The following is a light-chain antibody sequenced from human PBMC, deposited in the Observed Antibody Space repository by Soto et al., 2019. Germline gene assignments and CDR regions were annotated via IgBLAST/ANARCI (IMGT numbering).Light chain of an antibody. CDR1: NSDVGGYNY. CDR2: EVS. J-gene: IGLJ1*01. CDR3: SSYRGSTTV. Sequence: QSALTQPASVSGSPGQSITISCTGTNSDVGGYNYVSWFQQHPGKVPKLMIYEVSNRPSGVSNRFSGSKSGNTASLTISGRQAEDEADYYCSSYRGSTTVFGTGTKVTV. V-gene: IGLV2-14*01.